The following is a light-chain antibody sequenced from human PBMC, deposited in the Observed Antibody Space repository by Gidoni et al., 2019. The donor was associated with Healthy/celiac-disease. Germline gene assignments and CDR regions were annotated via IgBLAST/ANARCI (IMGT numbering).Light chain of an antibody. Sequence: DIPMTQSPSSLSASVGDRVTITCRASQSISSYLNWYQQKPGKAPKLLIYAASSLQSGVPSRFSGSGSGTDFTLTSSSLQPEDFATYYCQQSYSTPWWTFGQGTKVEIK. CDR2: AAS. J-gene: IGKJ1*01. V-gene: IGKV1-39*01. CDR1: QSISSY. CDR3: QQSYSTPWWT.